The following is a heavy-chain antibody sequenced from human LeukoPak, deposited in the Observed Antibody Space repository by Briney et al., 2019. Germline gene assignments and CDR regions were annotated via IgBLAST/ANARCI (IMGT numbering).Heavy chain of an antibody. J-gene: IGHJ4*02. D-gene: IGHD6-19*01. Sequence: ASVKVSCKASGYTFTSYYMHWVRQAPGQGLEWMGIINPSGGSTSYAQKFQGRVTMTRDMSTSTVYMELSSLRSEDTAVYYCARGSRRIAVPPRWYYFDYWGQGTLVTVSS. CDR1: GYTFTSYY. V-gene: IGHV1-46*01. CDR3: ARGSRRIAVPPRWYYFDY. CDR2: INPSGGST.